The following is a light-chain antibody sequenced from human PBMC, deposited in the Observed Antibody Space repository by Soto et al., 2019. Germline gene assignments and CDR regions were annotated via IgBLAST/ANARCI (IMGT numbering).Light chain of an antibody. CDR2: GAS. Sequence: ETVMTQSPATLSVSPGGRATLSCRASQSISTKLAWYQQKPGQAPRLLIYGASTRAPGIPVRFSGSGSGTEFTLTITSLQSEDFAVYYCQEYNDWRPITFGGGTKVEIK. J-gene: IGKJ4*01. CDR1: QSISTK. CDR3: QEYNDWRPIT. V-gene: IGKV3-15*01.